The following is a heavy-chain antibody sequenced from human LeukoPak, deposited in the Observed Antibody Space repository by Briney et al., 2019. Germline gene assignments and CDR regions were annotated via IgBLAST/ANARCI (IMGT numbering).Heavy chain of an antibody. J-gene: IGHJ4*02. CDR2: ISSSGATT. D-gene: IGHD6-19*01. V-gene: IGHV3-11*01. Sequence: GGSLRLSCAASGLTFRNYFMSWIRQAPGKGLEWVSCISSSGATTDYADSVKGRFNISRDNAKNLLFLQMNSLRPKDTAVYYCARDRRPAQWLGVDYWGQGALVTVSS. CDR1: GLTFRNYF. CDR3: ARDRRPAQWLGVDY.